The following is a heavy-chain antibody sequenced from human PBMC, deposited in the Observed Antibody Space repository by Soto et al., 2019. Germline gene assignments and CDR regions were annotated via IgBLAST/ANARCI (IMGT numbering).Heavy chain of an antibody. J-gene: IGHJ5*02. CDR2: ISSSGSTI. Sequence: PGGSLRLSCAASGFTFSSYEMNWVRQAPGKGLEWVSYISSSGSTIYYADSVKGRFTISRDNAKNSLYPQMNSLRAEDTAVYYCARSRYNWNYSHYWFDPWGQGTLVTVSS. V-gene: IGHV3-48*03. CDR3: ARSRYNWNYSHYWFDP. D-gene: IGHD1-7*01. CDR1: GFTFSSYE.